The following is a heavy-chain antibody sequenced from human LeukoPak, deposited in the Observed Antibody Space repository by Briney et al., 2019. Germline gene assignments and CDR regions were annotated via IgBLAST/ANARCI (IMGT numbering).Heavy chain of an antibody. D-gene: IGHD2-15*01. J-gene: IGHJ4*02. Sequence: GASVKVSCKASGGTFSSYAISWVRQAPGQGLEWMGWIDPNSGETKFAKKFQGRVTLTRDTTTTTVYMESNSLKSDDTAVYFCARGRGGYCTGDRCYGDFFFDNWGQGTLVTVTS. CDR2: IDPNSGET. CDR1: GGTFSSYA. V-gene: IGHV1-2*02. CDR3: ARGRGGYCTGDRCYGDFFFDN.